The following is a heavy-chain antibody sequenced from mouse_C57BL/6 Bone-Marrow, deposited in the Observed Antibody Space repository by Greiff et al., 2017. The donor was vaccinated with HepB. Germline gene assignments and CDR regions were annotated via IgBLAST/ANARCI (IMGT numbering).Heavy chain of an antibody. D-gene: IGHD2-4*01. CDR2: INPNNGGT. CDR1: GYTFTDYY. J-gene: IGHJ3*01. Sequence: EVQLQQSGPELVKPGASVKISCKASGYTFTDYYMNWVKQSHGKSLEWIGDINPNNGGTSCNQKFKGKATLTVDTSSSTAYMELRSLTSEDSAVYYCARGYEYDTAWCSYWGQRSLVTVSA. CDR3: ARGYEYDTAWCSY. V-gene: IGHV1-26*01.